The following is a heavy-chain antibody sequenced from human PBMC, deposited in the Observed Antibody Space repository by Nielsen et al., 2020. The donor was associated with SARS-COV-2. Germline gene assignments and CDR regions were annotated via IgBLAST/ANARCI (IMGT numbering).Heavy chain of an antibody. D-gene: IGHD6-19*01. CDR1: GGSISSYY. CDR3: ARGHRSSSVGFDY. Sequence: GSLRLSCTVSGGSISSYYWSWIRQPPGKGLEWIGYIYYSGSTNYNPSLKSRVTISVDTSKNQFSLKLSSVTAADTAVYYCARGHRSSSVGFDYWGQGTLVTVSS. CDR2: IYYSGST. V-gene: IGHV4-59*01. J-gene: IGHJ4*02.